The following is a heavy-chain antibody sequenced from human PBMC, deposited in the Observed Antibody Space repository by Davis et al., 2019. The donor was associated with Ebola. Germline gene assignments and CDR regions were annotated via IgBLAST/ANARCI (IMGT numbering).Heavy chain of an antibody. J-gene: IGHJ6*04. CDR2: INPSGGST. CDR1: GYTFTSYY. V-gene: IGHV1-46*01. D-gene: IGHD3-10*01. CDR3: ARDQYYGSGSYFIPYYYYGMDV. Sequence: ASVKVSCKASGYTFTSYYMHWVRQAPGQGLEWMGIINPSGGSTSYAQKFQGRVTMTRDTSTSTVYMELSSLRSEDTAVYYCARDQYYGSGSYFIPYYYYGMDVWGKGTTVTVSS.